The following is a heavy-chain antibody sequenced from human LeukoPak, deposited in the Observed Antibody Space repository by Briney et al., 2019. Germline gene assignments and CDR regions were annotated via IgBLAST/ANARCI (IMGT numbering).Heavy chain of an antibody. Sequence: PSETLSLTCAVYGGSFGGYYWSWIRQPPGKGLEWIGEINHSGSTNYNPSLKSRVTISVDTSKNQFSLKLSSVTAADTAVYYCASVGYGGNNGAYWGQGTLVTVSS. J-gene: IGHJ4*02. CDR3: ASVGYGGNNGAY. V-gene: IGHV4-34*01. CDR1: GGSFGGYY. CDR2: INHSGST. D-gene: IGHD4-23*01.